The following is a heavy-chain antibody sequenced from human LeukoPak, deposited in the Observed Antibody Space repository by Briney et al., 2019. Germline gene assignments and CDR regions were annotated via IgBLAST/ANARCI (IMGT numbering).Heavy chain of an antibody. V-gene: IGHV3-21*01. CDR3: ARRATTERGHSYGLDF. Sequence: GGSLRLSCEVSGFTFSSYHMNWVRQAPGKGLEWVSSIGSSGSYIYYADSLTGRFTISRDNAKNSLYLQMNSLRAEDTAMYYCARRATTERGHSYGLDFWGQGTLATVSS. CDR2: IGSSGSYI. CDR1: GFTFSSYH. D-gene: IGHD5-18*01. J-gene: IGHJ4*02.